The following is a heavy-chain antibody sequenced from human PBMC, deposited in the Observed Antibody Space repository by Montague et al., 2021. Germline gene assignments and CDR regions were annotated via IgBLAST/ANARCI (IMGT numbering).Heavy chain of an antibody. CDR3: ARSRYYYDTSDYLDS. Sequence: SLRLSCAASGFTFSSDAMHWVRQAPGKGLEWLTVISYHGSDKYYADSVKGRSTISRDNSKNTLFLQMDSLRAEDTAVYYCARSRYYYDTSDYLDSWGQGTLVTVSS. CDR1: GFTFSSDA. J-gene: IGHJ4*02. CDR2: ISYHGSDK. D-gene: IGHD3-22*01. V-gene: IGHV3-30-3*01.